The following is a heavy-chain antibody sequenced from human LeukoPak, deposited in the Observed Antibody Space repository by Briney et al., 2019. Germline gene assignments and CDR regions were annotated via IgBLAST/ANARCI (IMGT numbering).Heavy chain of an antibody. V-gene: IGHV3-23*01. Sequence: GGSLRLSCAASGFTFSSYSMNWVRQAPGKGLEWVSAISGSGGSTYYADSVKGRFTISRDNSKNTLYLQMNSLRAEDTAVYYCAKDLSYGDYVFDYWGQGTLVTVSS. CDR3: AKDLSYGDYVFDY. CDR2: ISGSGGST. J-gene: IGHJ4*02. D-gene: IGHD4-17*01. CDR1: GFTFSSYS.